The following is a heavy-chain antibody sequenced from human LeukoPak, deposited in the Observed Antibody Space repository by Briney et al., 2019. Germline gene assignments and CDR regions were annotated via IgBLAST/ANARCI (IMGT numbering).Heavy chain of an antibody. V-gene: IGHV3-21*04. Sequence: PGGSLRLSCTTSGFSFNTYSMSWVRQAPGKGLEWISSISGLSSYLYYADSVKGRFTISRDNSKNTLYLQMNSLRAEDTAVYYCARDSCSGGSCYFDYWGQGTLVTVSS. CDR1: GFSFNTYS. J-gene: IGHJ4*02. CDR2: ISGLSSYL. D-gene: IGHD2-15*01. CDR3: ARDSCSGGSCYFDY.